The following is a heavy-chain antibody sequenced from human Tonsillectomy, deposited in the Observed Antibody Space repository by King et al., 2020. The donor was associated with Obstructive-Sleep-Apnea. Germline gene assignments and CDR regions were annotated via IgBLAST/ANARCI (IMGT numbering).Heavy chain of an antibody. D-gene: IGHD3-22*01. CDR1: CFTFGDYA. CDR3: TRDLGYYDTSGYLGFY. V-gene: IGHV3-49*03. CDR2: IRRKVYGGTT. J-gene: IGHJ4*02. Sequence: DVQLVESGGGLVQPGRSLRLSCPASCFTFGDYAMSWFRQAPGKGLEWVGFIRRKVYGGTTEYAESVKGRCTISRDDSKSIAYLQMTSLKTEDTAVYYCTRDLGYYDTSGYLGFYWGQGTLVTVSS.